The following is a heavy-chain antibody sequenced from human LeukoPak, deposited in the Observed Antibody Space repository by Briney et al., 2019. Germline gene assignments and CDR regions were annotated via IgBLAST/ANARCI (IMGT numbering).Heavy chain of an antibody. J-gene: IGHJ3*02. Sequence: GESLKISCKGSGYSFTSYWIGWVRQMPGKGLEWMGIIYPGDSDTRYSPSFQGQVTISADKSISTAYLQWSSLKASDTAMYYCARNCSSTSCSQGDAFDIWGQGQWSPSLQ. V-gene: IGHV5-51*01. CDR1: GYSFTSYW. CDR3: ARNCSSTSCSQGDAFDI. D-gene: IGHD2-2*01. CDR2: IYPGDSDT.